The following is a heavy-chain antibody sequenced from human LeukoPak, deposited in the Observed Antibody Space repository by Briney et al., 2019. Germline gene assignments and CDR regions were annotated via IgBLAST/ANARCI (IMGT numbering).Heavy chain of an antibody. Sequence: SETLSLTCAVYGGSFSGYYWSWLRQPPGKGLEWIGEINHSGSTNYNPSLKSRVTISVDTSKNQFSLKLSSVTAADTAVYYCARLYYDILTGYYDDYWGQGTLVTVSS. D-gene: IGHD3-9*01. CDR3: ARLYYDILTGYYDDY. V-gene: IGHV4-34*01. J-gene: IGHJ4*02. CDR2: INHSGST. CDR1: GGSFSGYY.